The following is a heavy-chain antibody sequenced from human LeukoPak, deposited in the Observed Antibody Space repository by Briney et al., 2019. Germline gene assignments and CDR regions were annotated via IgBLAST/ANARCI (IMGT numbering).Heavy chain of an antibody. V-gene: IGHV4-4*07. J-gene: IGHJ4*02. CDR1: GGSITSFY. D-gene: IGHD2-2*01. CDR2: ISSSGNT. CDR3: ARDVSVVPAAIPAYFDY. Sequence: SETLSLTCTVSGGSITSFYWTWIRQSAEKGLEWIGRISSSGNTKYNPSLNSRVTMSVDTSKNQFSLKLSSVTAADTAVYYCARDVSVVPAAIPAYFDYWGQGTLVTVSS.